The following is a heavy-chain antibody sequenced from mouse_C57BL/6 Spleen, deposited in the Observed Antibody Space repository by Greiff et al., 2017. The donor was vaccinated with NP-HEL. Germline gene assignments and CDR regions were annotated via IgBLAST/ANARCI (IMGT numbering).Heavy chain of an antibody. V-gene: IGHV1-5*01. J-gene: IGHJ2*01. CDR2: IYPGNSDT. D-gene: IGHD1-1*01. CDR1: GYTFTSYW. CDR3: TRWSTTVVAKGY. Sequence: VQLQQSGTVLARPGASVKMSCKTSGYTFTSYWMHWVKQRPGQGLEWIGAIYPGNSDTSYNQKFKGKAKLTAVTSASTAYMELSSLTNEDSAVYYCTRWSTTVVAKGYWGQGTTLTVSS.